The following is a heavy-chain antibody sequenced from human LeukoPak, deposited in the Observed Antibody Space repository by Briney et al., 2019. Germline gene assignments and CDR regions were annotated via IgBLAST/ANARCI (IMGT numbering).Heavy chain of an antibody. D-gene: IGHD6-13*01. CDR3: VRDGSGVAAVWEWEMIH. CDR1: GFTFSNYW. Sequence: GGALRLSCVGSGFTFSNYWMSWVRQAPGKGLEWVANMKQDGSQQHYVDSVKGRFTISRDNAKNSLYLQMNSLRAEDTAVYYLVRDGSGVAAVWEWEMIHWGQGTLVPVSS. V-gene: IGHV3-7*03. J-gene: IGHJ4*02. CDR2: MKQDGSQQ.